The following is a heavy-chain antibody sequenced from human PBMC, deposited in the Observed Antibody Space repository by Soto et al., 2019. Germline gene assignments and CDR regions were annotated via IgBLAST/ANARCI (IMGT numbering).Heavy chain of an antibody. Sequence: QLQLQESGPGLVKASETLSLTCIVSGGSISEKYWNWVRQPPGKGLEWIGLIFANGHTDYNPSLKCRVTMSVDAPKTYFSLSLTPRPAAPPPVYSLGASLAASGLTWPAPGGGGPRFTVS. J-gene: IGHJ5*02. CDR3: GASLAASGLTWPAP. CDR2: IFANGHT. D-gene: IGHD3-16*01. CDR1: GGSISEKY. V-gene: IGHV4-4*07.